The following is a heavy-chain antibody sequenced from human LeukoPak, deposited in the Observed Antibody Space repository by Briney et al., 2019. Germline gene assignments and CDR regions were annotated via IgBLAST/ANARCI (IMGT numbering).Heavy chain of an antibody. D-gene: IGHD2-2*01. J-gene: IGHJ4*02. CDR1: GGSISSYY. CDR2: ICYSGST. CDR3: ARDCSSTSCYGTFDY. V-gene: IGHV4-59*01. Sequence: SETLSLTCTVSGGSISSYYWSWIRQPPGKGLEWIGYICYSGSTNYNPSLKSRVTISVDTSKNQFSLKLSSVTAADTAVYYCARDCSSTSCYGTFDYWGQGTLVTVSS.